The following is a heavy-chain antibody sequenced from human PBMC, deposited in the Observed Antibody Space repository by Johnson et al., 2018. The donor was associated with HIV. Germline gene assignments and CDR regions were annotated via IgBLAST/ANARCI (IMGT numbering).Heavy chain of an antibody. J-gene: IGHJ3*02. CDR2: ISYDGSNK. CDR1: GFTFSSYA. Sequence: QVQLVESGGCVVQPGRSLRLSCAASGFTFSSYAMHWVRQAPGKGLEWVALISYDGSNKYYADSVKGRFTFSRDHSKNTLYLQMNSLRAEDTAVYYCARGGRWGWRGNDAFDIWGQGTMVTVSS. CDR3: ARGGRWGWRGNDAFDI. V-gene: IGHV3-30*04. D-gene: IGHD3-3*01.